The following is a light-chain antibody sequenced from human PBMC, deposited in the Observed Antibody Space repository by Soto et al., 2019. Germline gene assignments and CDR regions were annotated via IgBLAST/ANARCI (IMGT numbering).Light chain of an antibody. V-gene: IGKV3-20*01. CDR1: QSVSSSY. Sequence: EIVLTQSPGTLSLSPGERATLSCRASQSVSSSYLAGYQQKPGQAPRLLINGASSRATGIPDRFSGSGSGTDFTLTISRLEPEDFAVYYCQQYDSSPLTFGGGTKVEIK. J-gene: IGKJ4*01. CDR2: GAS. CDR3: QQYDSSPLT.